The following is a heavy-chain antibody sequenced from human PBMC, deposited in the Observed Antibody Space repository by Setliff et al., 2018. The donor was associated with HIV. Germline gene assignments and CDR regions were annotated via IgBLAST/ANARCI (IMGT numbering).Heavy chain of an antibody. J-gene: IGHJ6*03. CDR3: ARVPYPADYYMDV. D-gene: IGHD6-19*01. Sequence: SETLSLTCTVSGGSISSYYWSWIRQSPGKGLEWIGYIYYSGSTNYNPSLKSRVTISVDTSKNQFSLKLTSVTAADTAVYYCARVPYPADYYMDVWGKGTTVTVSS. CDR1: GGSISSYY. V-gene: IGHV4-59*12. CDR2: IYYSGST.